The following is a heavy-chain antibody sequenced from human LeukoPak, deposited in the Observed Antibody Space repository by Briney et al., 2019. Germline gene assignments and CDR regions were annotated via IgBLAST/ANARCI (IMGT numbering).Heavy chain of an antibody. D-gene: IGHD5-18*01. V-gene: IGHV4-61*01. J-gene: IGHJ5*02. Sequence: SSETLSLTCTVSGYSISNDYHWGWIRQPPGKGLEWIGYIYYSGSTNYNPSLKSRVTISVDTSKNQFSLKLSSVTAADTAVYYCARFVDTAMVGANWFDPWGQGTLVTVSS. CDR3: ARFVDTAMVGANWFDP. CDR2: IYYSGST. CDR1: GYSISNDYH.